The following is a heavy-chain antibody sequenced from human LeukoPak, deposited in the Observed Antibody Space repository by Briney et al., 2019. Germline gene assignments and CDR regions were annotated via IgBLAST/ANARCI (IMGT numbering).Heavy chain of an antibody. V-gene: IGHV1-2*02. CDR3: ARVEELCGGWYCRYYYGMDV. CDR1: GYTFTGYY. Sequence: GASVKVSCKASGYTFTGYYMHWVRQAPGQGLEWMGWINPNSGGTNYAQKFQGRVTMTRDTSTSTVYVELSSLRSEDTAVYYCARVEELCGGWYCRYYYGMDVWGQGTTVTVSS. J-gene: IGHJ6*02. CDR2: INPNSGGT. D-gene: IGHD6-19*01.